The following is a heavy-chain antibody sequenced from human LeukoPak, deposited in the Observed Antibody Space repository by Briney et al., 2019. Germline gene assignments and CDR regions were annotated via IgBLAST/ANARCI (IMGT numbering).Heavy chain of an antibody. CDR1: GFTFSNYP. J-gene: IGHJ4*02. Sequence: GGSLRLSCAVAGFTFSNYPMSWVRQAPGKGLEWVSAISGGSTFYADSVKGRFTVSRDNSKNTLFLQMNSLRAEDTAVYYCAKDGGLWVSAHWGDSWGRGTLVTVSS. D-gene: IGHD7-27*01. CDR3: AKDGGLWVSAHWGDS. CDR2: ISGGST. V-gene: IGHV3-23*01.